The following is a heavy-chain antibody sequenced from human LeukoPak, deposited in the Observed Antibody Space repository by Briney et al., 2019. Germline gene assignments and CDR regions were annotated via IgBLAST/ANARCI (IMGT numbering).Heavy chain of an antibody. J-gene: IGHJ4*02. CDR3: ARGASSDWYQNFDY. Sequence: GGSLRLSCAASGFTFSSYAMSWVRQAPGKGLVWVSHINSDGSSTSYADSVKGRFTISRDNAKNTLYLQMNSLRAEDTAVYYCARGASSDWYQNFDYWGQGTLVTVSS. CDR1: GFTFSSYA. D-gene: IGHD6-19*01. CDR2: INSDGSST. V-gene: IGHV3-74*01.